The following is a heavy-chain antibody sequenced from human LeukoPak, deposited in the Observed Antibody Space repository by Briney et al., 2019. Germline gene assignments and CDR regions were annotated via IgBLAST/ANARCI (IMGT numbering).Heavy chain of an antibody. D-gene: IGHD6-19*01. V-gene: IGHV3-23*01. CDR3: AKAPGGAVAY. CDR1: GFTFSSSA. CDR2: INGGGGST. J-gene: IGHJ4*02. Sequence: GGSLRLSCAASGFTFSSSAMSWVRQAPGRGLEWVSAINGGGGSTYCADSVKGRFTISRDNSKNTLYLQMNSLRAEDTAVYYCAKAPGGAVAYWGQGTLVTVSS.